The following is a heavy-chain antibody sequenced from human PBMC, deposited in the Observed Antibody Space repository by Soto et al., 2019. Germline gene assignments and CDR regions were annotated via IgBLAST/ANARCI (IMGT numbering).Heavy chain of an antibody. D-gene: IGHD2-2*01. CDR3: ARLLGYCSSTSCPKNYYYYYGMDV. CDR1: EYSFTSYW. J-gene: IGHJ6*02. Sequence: PGESLKISCKGSEYSFTSYWIGWVRQMPGKGLEWMGIIYPGDPDTRYSPSFQGQVTISADKSISTAYLQWSSLKASDTAMYYCARLLGYCSSTSCPKNYYYYYGMDVWGQGTTVTVSS. V-gene: IGHV5-51*01. CDR2: IYPGDPDT.